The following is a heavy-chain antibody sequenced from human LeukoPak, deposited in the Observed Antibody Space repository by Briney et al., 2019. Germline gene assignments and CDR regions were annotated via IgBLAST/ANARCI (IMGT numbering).Heavy chain of an antibody. CDR2: ISSSGSTI. CDR3: ARVPPGGYYDSSGYYQEFYYGMDV. D-gene: IGHD3-22*01. J-gene: IGHJ6*02. CDR1: GFTFSSYG. Sequence: GRSLRLSCAASGFTFSSYGMPWVRQAPGKGLEWVSYISSSGSTIYYADSVKGRFTISRDNAKNSLYLQMNSLRAEDTAVYYCARVPPGGYYDSSGYYQEFYYGMDVWGQGTTVTVSS. V-gene: IGHV3-48*04.